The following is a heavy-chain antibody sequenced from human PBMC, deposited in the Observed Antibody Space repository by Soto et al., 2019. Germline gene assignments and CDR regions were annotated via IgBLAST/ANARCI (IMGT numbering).Heavy chain of an antibody. D-gene: IGHD3-3*01. CDR1: GFTVSSNY. Sequence: GGSLRLSCAASGFTVSSNYMSWVRQAPGKGLEWVSVIYSGGSTYYADSVKGRFTISRDNSKNTLYLQINSLRAEDTAVYYCARANENDFWSGYYVYWGQGTLVTVSS. J-gene: IGHJ4*02. V-gene: IGHV3-53*01. CDR3: ARANENDFWSGYYVY. CDR2: IYSGGST.